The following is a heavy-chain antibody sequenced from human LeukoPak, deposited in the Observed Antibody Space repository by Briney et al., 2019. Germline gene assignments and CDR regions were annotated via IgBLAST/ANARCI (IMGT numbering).Heavy chain of an antibody. J-gene: IGHJ4*02. V-gene: IGHV3-23*01. CDR2: ISGSGGST. CDR3: AKYSSSWYVAAFDY. D-gene: IGHD6-13*01. CDR1: GFTFSSYA. Sequence: GASLRFSCAASGFTFSSYAMSWVRQAPGKGLEWVSAISGSGGSTYYADSVKGRFTISRDNSKNTLYLQMNSLRAEDTAVYYCAKYSSSWYVAAFDYWGQGTLVTVSS.